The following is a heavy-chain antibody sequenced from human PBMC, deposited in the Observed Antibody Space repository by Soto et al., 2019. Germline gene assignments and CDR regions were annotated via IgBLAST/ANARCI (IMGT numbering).Heavy chain of an antibody. D-gene: IGHD5-18*01. CDR1: GGSISSNTHY. Sequence: QLHLQESGPGLVKPSETLSLTCTVSGGSISSNTHYWGWIRQPPGKGLEWIGSIYYSGSTYYNPSLKSRVPISVDTSKNQFSLKMSSVTAADTAVYYCARQDTAMVRWDYYYGMDVWGQGSMVTVSS. CDR2: IYYSGST. V-gene: IGHV4-39*01. J-gene: IGHJ6*02. CDR3: ARQDTAMVRWDYYYGMDV.